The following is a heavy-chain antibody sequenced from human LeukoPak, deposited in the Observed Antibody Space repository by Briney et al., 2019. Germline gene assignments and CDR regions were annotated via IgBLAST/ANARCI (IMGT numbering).Heavy chain of an antibody. J-gene: IGHJ3*02. D-gene: IGHD3-22*01. Sequence: PGGSLRLACAASGSTFSSYAMHWVRQAPGKGLEWVAVISYDGSNKYYADSVKGRFTISRDNSKNTLYLQMNSLRAEDTAVYYCTRAAGYYDSSGYPTVAYAFDIWGQ. CDR3: TRAAGYYDSSGYPTVAYAFDI. V-gene: IGHV3-30-3*01. CDR1: GSTFSSYA. CDR2: ISYDGSNK.